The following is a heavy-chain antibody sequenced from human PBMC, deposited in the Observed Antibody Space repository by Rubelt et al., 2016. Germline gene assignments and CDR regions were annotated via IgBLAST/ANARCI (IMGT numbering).Heavy chain of an antibody. D-gene: IGHD1-26*01. J-gene: IGHJ4*02. Sequence: EVQLLESGGGLVQPGGSLRLSCAASGFTFSSYAMSWVRQAPGKGLAWVSAISGSGGSTYYADSVKGRFTNSRYNAKNTLYLQMDSLRAEDTAVYYCAKVGGGRVGAFDYWGQGTLVTVSS. CDR2: ISGSGGST. V-gene: IGHV3-23*01. CDR3: AKVGGGRVGAFDY. CDR1: GFTFSSYA.